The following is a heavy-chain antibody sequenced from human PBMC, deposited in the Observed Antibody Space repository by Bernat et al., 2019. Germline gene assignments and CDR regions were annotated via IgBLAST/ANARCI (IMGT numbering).Heavy chain of an antibody. J-gene: IGHJ6*02. Sequence: QVQLVESGGGVVQPGRSLRLSCAASGFTFSSYAMHWVRQAPGKGLEWVAVISYDGSNKYYADSVKGRFTISRDNSKNTLYLQMNSLRAEDTAVYYCARDRGGREIPYYYYGMDVWGQGTTVTVSS. CDR2: ISYDGSNK. D-gene: IGHD3-16*01. V-gene: IGHV3-30-3*01. CDR1: GFTFSSYA. CDR3: ARDRGGREIPYYYYGMDV.